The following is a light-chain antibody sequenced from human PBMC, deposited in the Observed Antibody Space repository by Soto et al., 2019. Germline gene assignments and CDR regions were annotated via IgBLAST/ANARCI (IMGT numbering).Light chain of an antibody. V-gene: IGKV3-15*01. CDR1: QSVAIN. CDR3: QQYNNWPPYT. J-gene: IGKJ2*01. CDR2: GAS. Sequence: EIVLTQSPVTLSVSQGERATISCRASQSVAINLAWYQQRPGQAPRLLIYGASTRATGIPARFSGSGSGTEFTLTISSLQSEDFAVYYCQQYNNWPPYTFGQGTKVDIK.